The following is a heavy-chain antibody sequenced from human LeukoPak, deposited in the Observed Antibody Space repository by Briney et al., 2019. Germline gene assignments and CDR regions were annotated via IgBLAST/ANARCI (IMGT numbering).Heavy chain of an antibody. D-gene: IGHD3-16*01. V-gene: IGHV3-9*01. CDR1: GFTFDDYA. CDR2: ISWNSGSI. Sequence: GRSLRLSCAASGFTFDDYAMHWVRQAPGKGLEWVSGISWNSGSIGYADSVKGRFTISRENAKNSLYLQMNSLRAEDTALYYCPKDTTPRIMAPLQWGQGTLVAVSS. CDR3: PKDTTPRIMAPLQ. J-gene: IGHJ4*02.